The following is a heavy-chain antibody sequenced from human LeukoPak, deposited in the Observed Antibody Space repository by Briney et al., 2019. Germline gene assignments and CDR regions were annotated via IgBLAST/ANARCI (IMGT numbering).Heavy chain of an antibody. J-gene: IGHJ4*02. V-gene: IGHV3-7*03. Sequence: GGSLRLSCAASGFTFSSYWMSWVRQAPGKGLEWVANIKQDGSEKYYVDSVKGRFTISRDNAKNSLYLQMNSLRAEDTAVYYCAKDLGSVVTLPSLDYWGQGTLVTVSS. CDR1: GFTFSSYW. CDR2: IKQDGSEK. D-gene: IGHD4-23*01. CDR3: AKDLGSVVTLPSLDY.